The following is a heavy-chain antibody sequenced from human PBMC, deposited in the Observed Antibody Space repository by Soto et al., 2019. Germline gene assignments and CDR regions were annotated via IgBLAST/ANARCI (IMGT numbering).Heavy chain of an antibody. CDR3: ARDSGYSYGPLDY. CDR1: GFTFRSYS. V-gene: IGHV3-48*01. J-gene: IGHJ4*02. CDR2: ISSSSSTI. D-gene: IGHD5-18*01. Sequence: EVQLVESGGGLVQPEGSLRLSCAASGFTFRSYSMNWVRQAPGKGLEWVSYISSSSSTIYYADSVKGRFTISRDNAKNSLYLQMNSLRAEDTAVYYCARDSGYSYGPLDYWGQGTLVTVSS.